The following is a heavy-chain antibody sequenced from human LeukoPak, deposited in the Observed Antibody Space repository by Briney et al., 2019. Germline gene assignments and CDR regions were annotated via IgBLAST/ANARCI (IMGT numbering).Heavy chain of an antibody. D-gene: IGHD1-1*01. CDR3: AKANWNDGGGVAY. Sequence: PGGSLRLSCAASGFAFTTYWMHWVRQAPGKGLVWVSRINTDETIANYADSVTGRFTISRDNSKNTLYLQMSSLRAEDTAVYYCAKANWNDGGGVAYWGQGTLVTVSS. CDR2: INTDETIA. V-gene: IGHV3-74*01. J-gene: IGHJ4*02. CDR1: GFAFTTYW.